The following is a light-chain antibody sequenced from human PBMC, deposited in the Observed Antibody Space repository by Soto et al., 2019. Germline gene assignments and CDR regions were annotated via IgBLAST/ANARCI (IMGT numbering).Light chain of an antibody. CDR1: SSNIGSNP. CDR3: AAWDDSLDGWV. V-gene: IGLV1-44*01. CDR2: SNN. J-gene: IGLJ3*02. Sequence: QSVLTQPPSASGTPGQRVTISCSGSSSNIGSNPGNWYQQLPGTAPKLLIYSNNQRPSGVPDRFSGSKSGTSASLAISGLQSEDEADYYGAAWDDSLDGWVFGGGTKLTVL.